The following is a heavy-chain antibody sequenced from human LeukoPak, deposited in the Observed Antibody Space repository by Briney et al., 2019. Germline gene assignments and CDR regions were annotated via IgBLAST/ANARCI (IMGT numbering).Heavy chain of an antibody. Sequence: PGGSLRLSCAASGFTFSSYSMNWVRQAPGKGLEWVSYISSSSNTIYYAYSVEGRFTISRDNAKNSLYLQMNSLRDEDTAVYYCARGTYGDYVQYQFDFWGQGTLVTASS. J-gene: IGHJ4*02. D-gene: IGHD4-17*01. CDR1: GFTFSSYS. V-gene: IGHV3-48*02. CDR3: ARGTYGDYVQYQFDF. CDR2: ISSSSNTI.